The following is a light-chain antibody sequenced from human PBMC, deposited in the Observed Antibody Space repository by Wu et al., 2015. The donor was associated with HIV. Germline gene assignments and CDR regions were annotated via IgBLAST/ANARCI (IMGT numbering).Light chain of an antibody. J-gene: IGKJ2*01. CDR3: QQRRYWPLYT. V-gene: IGKV3-11*01. CDR2: DAS. Sequence: TLSCRASQSISSDLAWYQQKPGQAPRLLIYDASNRATGIPARFSGSGSGTDFTLTISSLEPEDFAVYYCQQRRYWPLYTFGQGTKLEIK. CDR1: QSISSD.